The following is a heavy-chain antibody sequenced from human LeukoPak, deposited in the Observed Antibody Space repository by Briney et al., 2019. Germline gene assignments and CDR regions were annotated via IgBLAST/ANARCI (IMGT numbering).Heavy chain of an antibody. CDR2: ITSSSTYT. Sequence: GGSLRLSCAASGFAFSDYYMSWIRQAPGKGLEWVSYITSSSTYTSYADSVKGRFTISRDNAKNSLYLQMNSLRAKDTAVYFCARDRISSSWYCFDYWGQGTLVTASS. V-gene: IGHV3-11*05. J-gene: IGHJ4*02. D-gene: IGHD6-13*01. CDR3: ARDRISSSWYCFDY. CDR1: GFAFSDYY.